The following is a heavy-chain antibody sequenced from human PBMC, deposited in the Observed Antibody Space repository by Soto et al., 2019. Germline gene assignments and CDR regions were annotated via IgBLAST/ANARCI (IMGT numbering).Heavy chain of an antibody. V-gene: IGHV3-30-3*01. CDR3: ARDRGGWHNFDY. CDR2: ISYDGSNK. Sequence: QVQLVESGGGVVQPGRSLRLSCAASGFTFSSYAMHWVRQAPGKGLEWVAVISYDGSNKYYADSVKGRFTISRDNSKNTLYLQMNSLRAEDTAVYYCARDRGGWHNFDYWGQGNLVTVSS. J-gene: IGHJ4*02. CDR1: GFTFSSYA. D-gene: IGHD6-19*01.